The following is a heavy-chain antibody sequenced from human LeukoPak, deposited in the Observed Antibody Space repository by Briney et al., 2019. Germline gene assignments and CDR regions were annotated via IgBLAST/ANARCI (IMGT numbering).Heavy chain of an antibody. CDR2: ISAYNGNT. J-gene: IGHJ5*02. V-gene: IGHV1-18*01. D-gene: IGHD6-13*01. CDR1: GYTFTSYG. CDR3: ARPIVAAGSNWFDP. Sequence: ASVKVSCKASGYTFTSYGISWVRQAPGQGLEWMGWISAYNGNTNYAQKLQGRVTMTTDTSTSTAYMELRSPRSDDTAVYYCARPIVAAGSNWFDPWGQGTLVTVSS.